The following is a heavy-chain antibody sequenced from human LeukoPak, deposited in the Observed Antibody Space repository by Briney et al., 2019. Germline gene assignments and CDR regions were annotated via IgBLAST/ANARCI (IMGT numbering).Heavy chain of an antibody. J-gene: IGHJ6*04. Sequence: SGPTLVKSTQTLTLTCTFSGFSLSTSGVGVGWIRQPPGKALEWLALISWDGDKRYSPSLKSRLTITRDTSKTQVVLTTTNMDPVDTATYYCAHRIARPGYYYYGMDVWGKGTTVTVSS. CDR2: ISWDGDK. CDR3: AHRIARPGYYYYGMDV. D-gene: IGHD6-6*01. V-gene: IGHV2-5*02. CDR1: GFSLSTSGVG.